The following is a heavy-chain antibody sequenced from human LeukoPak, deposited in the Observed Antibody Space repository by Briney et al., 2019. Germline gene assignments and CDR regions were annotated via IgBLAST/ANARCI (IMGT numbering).Heavy chain of an antibody. J-gene: IGHJ5*02. D-gene: IGHD3-3*01. V-gene: IGHV4-34*01. CDR2: INHSGST. CDR3: ARGTTISKANWFDP. CDR1: GGSFSGYY. Sequence: PSETLSLTCAVYGGSFSGYYWSWIRQPPGKGLEWIGEINHSGSTNYNPSLKSRVTISVDTSKNQFSLTLSSVTAADTAVYYCARGTTISKANWFDPWGQGTLVTVSS.